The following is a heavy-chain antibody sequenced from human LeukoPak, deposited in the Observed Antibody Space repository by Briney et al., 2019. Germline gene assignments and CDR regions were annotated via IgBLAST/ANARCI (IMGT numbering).Heavy chain of an antibody. CDR1: GGTFSSYA. Sequence: SVKVSCKASGGTFSSYAISWVRQAPGQGLEWMGRIIPIFGTANYAQKSQGRVTITTDESTSTAYMELSSLRSEDTAVYYCARDPVGYYYDSSGYYYVDWGQGTLVTVSS. CDR3: ARDPVGYYYDSSGYYYVD. V-gene: IGHV1-69*05. CDR2: IIPIFGTA. J-gene: IGHJ4*02. D-gene: IGHD3-22*01.